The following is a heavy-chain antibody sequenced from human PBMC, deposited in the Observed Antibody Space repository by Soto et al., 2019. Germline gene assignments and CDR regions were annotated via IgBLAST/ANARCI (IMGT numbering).Heavy chain of an antibody. Sequence: SETLSLTCAVYGGSFSGYYWSWIRQPPGKGLEWIGDIYYSGSTNYNPSLKSRVTISVDTSKNQFSLKLSSVTAADTAVYYCARRVDYVWGSYRYSPYFYYWGQGTLVTVS. CDR2: IYYSGST. J-gene: IGHJ4*02. CDR3: ARRVDYVWGSYRYSPYFYY. D-gene: IGHD3-16*02. V-gene: IGHV4-59*08. CDR1: GGSFSGYY.